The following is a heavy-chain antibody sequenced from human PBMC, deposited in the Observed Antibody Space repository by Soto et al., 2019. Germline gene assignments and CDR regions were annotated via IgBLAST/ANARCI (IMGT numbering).Heavy chain of an antibody. J-gene: IGHJ5*02. V-gene: IGHV4-30-4*01. CDR2: IFYSGNT. CDR1: GGSISSGDYY. D-gene: IGHD6-13*01. Sequence: ASETLSLTCTVSGGSISSGDYYWSWIRQPPGKGLEWIGYIFYSGNTYYNPSLKSRVSISVDTSKNQFSLKLSSVTAADTAVYYCARDRGSSWMYKWFDPWGQGTLVTVSS. CDR3: ARDRGSSWMYKWFDP.